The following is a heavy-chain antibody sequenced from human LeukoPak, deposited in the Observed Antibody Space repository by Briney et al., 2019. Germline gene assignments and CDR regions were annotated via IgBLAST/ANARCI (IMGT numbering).Heavy chain of an antibody. J-gene: IGHJ4*02. CDR2: ISFDGRDK. CDR3: AKAGTSGSYYFDY. Sequence: PGKSLRLSCAASGFIFNNNAIHWVRQAPGKGLEWVAVISFDGRDKHHADSVKGRFTISRDNSKNTLYLQMSSLRVEDTAVYYCAKAGTSGSYYFDYWGQGTLVTVSS. D-gene: IGHD3-10*01. CDR1: GFIFNNNA. V-gene: IGHV3-30*04.